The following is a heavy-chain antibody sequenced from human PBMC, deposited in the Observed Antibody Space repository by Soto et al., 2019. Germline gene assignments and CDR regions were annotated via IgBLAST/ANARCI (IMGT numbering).Heavy chain of an antibody. CDR1: GYTFTSYA. D-gene: IGHD3-3*01. Sequence: ASVKVSCKASGYTFTSYAMHWVRQAPGQRLEWMGWINAGNGNTKYSQKFQGRVTITRDTSASTAYMELSSLRSEDTAVYYCACGGPACYDFWSGYPTYYYYYYGMDVWGQGTTVTVSS. CDR2: INAGNGNT. J-gene: IGHJ6*02. CDR3: ACGGPACYDFWSGYPTYYYYYYGMDV. V-gene: IGHV1-3*01.